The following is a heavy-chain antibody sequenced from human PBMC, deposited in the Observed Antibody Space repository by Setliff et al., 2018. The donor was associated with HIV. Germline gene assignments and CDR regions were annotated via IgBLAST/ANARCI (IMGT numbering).Heavy chain of an antibody. D-gene: IGHD3-3*01. CDR1: GGSISSAY. CDR2: VFYNGDT. V-gene: IGHV4-59*08. Sequence: SETLSLTCAVSGGSISSAYWSWIRQSPGKGLEWIGYVFYNGDTAYNPSLKSRLTISVDTSKSQFSLKLTSVTAADTAVYYCARQMTIPGVAVTPVDYWGQGALVTVSS. CDR3: ARQMTIPGVAVTPVDY. J-gene: IGHJ4*02.